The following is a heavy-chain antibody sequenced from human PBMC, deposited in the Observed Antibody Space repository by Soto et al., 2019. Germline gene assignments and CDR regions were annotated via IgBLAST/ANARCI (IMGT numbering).Heavy chain of an antibody. J-gene: IGHJ5*02. D-gene: IGHD6-13*01. CDR1: GYTFTSYY. CDR2: ITPSGGST. Sequence: ASVKVSCKASGYTFTSYYMHWVRQAPGQGLEWMGIITPSGGSTSYAQKFQGRVTMTRDTSTSTVYMELSSLRSEDTAVYYCARDFVGDTSSWSNWFDPWGQGTRVTVSS. V-gene: IGHV1-46*01. CDR3: ARDFVGDTSSWSNWFDP.